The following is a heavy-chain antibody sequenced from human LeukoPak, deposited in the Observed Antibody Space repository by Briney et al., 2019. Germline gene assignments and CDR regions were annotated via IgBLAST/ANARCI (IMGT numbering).Heavy chain of an antibody. CDR2: PNYRSKWYN. D-gene: IGHD6-19*01. CDR1: GDTFSDNSAA. J-gene: IGHJ4*02. V-gene: IGHV6-1*01. CDR3: ARAPTPIIAVAGSFDY. Sequence: SQTLSLSCAISGDTFSDNSAAWEWIRQSPRRGLEWLGSPNYRSKWYNDYSVSVKSRITINPDTSKNQFAQQVNSVAPEDTAVYYCARAPTPIIAVAGSFDYWGQGTLVTVSS.